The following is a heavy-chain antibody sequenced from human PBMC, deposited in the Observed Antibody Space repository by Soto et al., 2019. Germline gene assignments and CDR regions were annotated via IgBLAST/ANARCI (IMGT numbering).Heavy chain of an antibody. CDR3: AKGDPQQLPSFYYYYYGWDV. J-gene: IGHJ6*02. V-gene: IGHV3-23*01. CDR1: GFTFNNYA. CDR2: ISGSAGST. D-gene: IGHD6-13*01. Sequence: PGGSLRLSCAASGFTFNNYAMSWVRQAPGKGLEWVSTISGSAGSTYYADSVKGRFTISRDNSKNTVYLQMNSLRAEDTAIYYFAKGDPQQLPSFYYYYYGWDVWGQGTTVTVSS.